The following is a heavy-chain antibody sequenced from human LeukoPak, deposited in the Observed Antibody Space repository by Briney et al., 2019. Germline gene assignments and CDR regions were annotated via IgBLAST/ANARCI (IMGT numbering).Heavy chain of an antibody. D-gene: IGHD1-26*01. CDR3: AGTSGSYDY. Sequence: GGPLRLSCAASGFTFDDYAMHWVRQAPGKGLEWVSGISWNSGSIGYADSVKGRFTISRDNAKNSLYLQMNSLRAEDTAVYYCAGTSGSYDYWGQGTLVTVSS. CDR1: GFTFDDYA. J-gene: IGHJ4*02. CDR2: ISWNSGSI. V-gene: IGHV3-9*01.